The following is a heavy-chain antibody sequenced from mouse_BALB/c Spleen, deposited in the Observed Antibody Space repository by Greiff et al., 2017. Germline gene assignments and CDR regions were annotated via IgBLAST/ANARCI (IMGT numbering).Heavy chain of an antibody. D-gene: IGHD1-2*01. J-gene: IGHJ4*01. V-gene: IGHV5-17*02. Sequence: EVKLMESGGGLVQPGGSRKLSCAASGFTFSSFGMHWVRQAPEKGLEWVAYISSGSSTIYYADTVKGRFTISRDNPKNTLFLQMTSLRSEDTAMYYCARWNATAYYYAMDYWGQGTSVTVSS. CDR2: ISSGSSTI. CDR3: ARWNATAYYYAMDY. CDR1: GFTFSSFG.